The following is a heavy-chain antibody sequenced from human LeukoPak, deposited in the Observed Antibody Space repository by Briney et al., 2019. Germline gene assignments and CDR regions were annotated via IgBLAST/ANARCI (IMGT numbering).Heavy chain of an antibody. CDR3: AKARWEPNFDY. Sequence: GGSLRLSCAASGFTFDDYAMHWVRHGPGKRLEWVSLINENGDIAYYGDSVRGRFTVSGDNAKNSLYLQMNSLTTEDTALYYCAKARWEPNFDYWGQGTLVTVSS. CDR1: GFTFDDYA. J-gene: IGHJ4*02. V-gene: IGHV3-43*02. D-gene: IGHD1-26*01. CDR2: INENGDIA.